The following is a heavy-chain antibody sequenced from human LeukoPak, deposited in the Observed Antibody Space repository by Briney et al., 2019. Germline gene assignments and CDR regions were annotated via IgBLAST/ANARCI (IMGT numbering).Heavy chain of an antibody. V-gene: IGHV3-74*01. CDR1: GFTFSSYW. J-gene: IGHJ4*02. CDR3: ARELSQIVWGGLDY. Sequence: GGSLRLSCAASGFTFSSYWTHWVRQAPGKGLVWVSRINSDGSSTSYADSVKGRFTISRDNSENTVFLQMDSLRVEDTAVYYCARELSQIVWGGLDYGGQGTLVSVSS. CDR2: INSDGSST. D-gene: IGHD2-21*01.